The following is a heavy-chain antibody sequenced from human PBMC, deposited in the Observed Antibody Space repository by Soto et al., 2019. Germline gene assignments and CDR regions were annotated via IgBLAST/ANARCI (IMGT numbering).Heavy chain of an antibody. V-gene: IGHV3-30*18. Sequence: GGSLRLSCAASGFTFSSYGMHWVRQAPGKGLEWVAVILYDGSKKYYAGSVKGRFTISRDNSKDALYLQMSSLRAEDTALYYCVKDGSSGWPYFDDMDVWGRGTTVTVSS. CDR3: VKDGSSGWPYFDDMDV. D-gene: IGHD6-19*01. J-gene: IGHJ6*02. CDR2: ILYDGSKK. CDR1: GFTFSSYG.